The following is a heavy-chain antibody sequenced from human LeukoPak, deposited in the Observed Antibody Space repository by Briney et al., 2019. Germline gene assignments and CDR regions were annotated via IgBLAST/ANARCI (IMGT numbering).Heavy chain of an antibody. CDR2: INYSEKP. CDR3: ARSEINDYMNY. D-gene: IGHD4-11*01. CDR1: CYSIRSGYH. J-gene: IGHJ4*02. V-gene: IGHV4-38-2*02. Sequence: SETLSLTCSVSCYSIRSGYHWAWIRQPPGKGLEWIGSINYSEKPYYNPSLKSRVTISVDTSKNQFSLKMTSVTAADTAFYFCARSEINDYMNYWGQGMPVTVSS.